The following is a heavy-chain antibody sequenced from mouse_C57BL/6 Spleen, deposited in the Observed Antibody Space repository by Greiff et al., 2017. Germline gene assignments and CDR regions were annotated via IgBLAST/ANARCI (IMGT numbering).Heavy chain of an antibody. V-gene: IGHV1-64*01. CDR3: ARDDGYYYYAMDY. CDR1: GYTFTSYW. D-gene: IGHD2-3*01. J-gene: IGHJ4*01. CDR2: IHPNSGST. Sequence: QVQLQQPGAELVKPGASVKLSCKASGYTFTSYWMHWVKQRPGQGLEWIGMIHPNSGSTNYNEKFKSKATLTVDKSSSTAYMQLSSLTSEDSAVYDCARDDGYYYYAMDYWGQGTSVTVSS.